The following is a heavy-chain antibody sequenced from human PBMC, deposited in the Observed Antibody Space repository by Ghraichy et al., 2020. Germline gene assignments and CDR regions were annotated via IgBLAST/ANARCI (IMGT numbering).Heavy chain of an antibody. V-gene: IGHV4-39*01. J-gene: IGHJ2*01. CDR1: GGSISSTSHY. CDR3: ARYPSRDYSSSSYWYFDL. D-gene: IGHD6-6*01. CDR2: IYYSGST. Sequence: SETLSLTCTVSGGSISSTSHYWGWIRQPPGKGLEWIGSIYYSGSTYYNPSLKSRVTISVDTSKNQFSLKLSSVTAADTAVFYCARYPSRDYSSSSYWYFDLWGRGTLVTVSS.